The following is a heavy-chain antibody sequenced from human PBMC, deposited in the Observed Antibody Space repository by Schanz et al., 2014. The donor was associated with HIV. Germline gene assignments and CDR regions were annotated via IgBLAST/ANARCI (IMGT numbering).Heavy chain of an antibody. CDR3: ARSLGYSDNWLDF. Sequence: QVYLAQSGAKVKKPGSSVKVSCKASGYTFITYDINWVRQAKGQSEWMGWMNPKSGNTGYAQKFQGRVTMTRNTSISTAYMELTSLSSDDTAIYYCARSLGYSDNWLDFWGQGTLVTVSS. CDR2: MNPKSGNT. J-gene: IGHJ5*01. D-gene: IGHD7-27*01. V-gene: IGHV1-8*01. CDR1: GYTFITYD.